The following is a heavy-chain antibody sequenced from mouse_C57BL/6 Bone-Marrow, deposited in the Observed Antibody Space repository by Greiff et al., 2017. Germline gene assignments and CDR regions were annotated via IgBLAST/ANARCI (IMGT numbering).Heavy chain of an antibody. V-gene: IGHV1-47*01. CDR1: GYTFTTYP. J-gene: IGHJ1*03. CDR3: ARRVTTVVATDWYFDV. Sequence: VQVVESGAELVKPGASVKMSCKASGYTFTTYPIEWMKQNHGKSLEWIGNFHPYNDDTKYNEKFKGKATLTVEKSSSTVYLELSRLTTDDSAVYYCARRVTTVVATDWYFDVWGTGTTVTVSS. D-gene: IGHD1-1*01. CDR2: FHPYNDDT.